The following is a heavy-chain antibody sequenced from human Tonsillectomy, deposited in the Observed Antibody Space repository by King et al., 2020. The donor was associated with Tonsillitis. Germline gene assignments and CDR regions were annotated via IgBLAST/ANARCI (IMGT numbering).Heavy chain of an antibody. CDR1: GGSISTDNYY. CDR3: ARRYYYDNNSCLDY. J-gene: IGHJ4*02. D-gene: IGHD3-22*01. V-gene: IGHV4-30-4*01. Sequence: VQLQESGPGLVKPSQTLSLTCTVSGGSISTDNYYWTWIRQPPGKGLEWIGYIYYTGSTYYNPSLKSRVTMSLDTSKNQFSLKLSSVTAADTAVYYCARRYYYDNNSCLDYWGQGTLVTVSS. CDR2: IYYTGST.